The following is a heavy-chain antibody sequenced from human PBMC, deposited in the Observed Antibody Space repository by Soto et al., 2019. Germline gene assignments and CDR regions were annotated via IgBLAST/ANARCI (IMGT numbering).Heavy chain of an antibody. D-gene: IGHD5-12*01. CDR3: ATLGVATEYYGTDV. CDR1: GGSFSGYY. Sequence: SETLSLTCAVYGGSFSGYYWSWIRQPPGKGLEWIGEINHSGSTNYNPSLKSRVTISVDTSKNQFSLKLSSVTAADTAVYYCATLGVATEYYGTDVWGQGTTVTVSS. J-gene: IGHJ6*02. CDR2: INHSGST. V-gene: IGHV4-34*01.